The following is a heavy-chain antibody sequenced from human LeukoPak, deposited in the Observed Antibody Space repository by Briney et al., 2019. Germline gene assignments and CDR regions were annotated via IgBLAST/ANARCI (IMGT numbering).Heavy chain of an antibody. CDR1: GFTFSSYA. CDR2: ISYDGSNK. J-gene: IGHJ4*02. CDR3: ARATRFLVDY. Sequence: GRSLRLSCAASGFTFSSYAMHWVRQAPGKGLEWVAIISYDGSNKYYADSVTGRFTISRDNSKNTLYLQMNSLRAEDTAVYYCARATRFLVDYWGQGTLVTVSS. D-gene: IGHD3-3*01. V-gene: IGHV3-30-3*01.